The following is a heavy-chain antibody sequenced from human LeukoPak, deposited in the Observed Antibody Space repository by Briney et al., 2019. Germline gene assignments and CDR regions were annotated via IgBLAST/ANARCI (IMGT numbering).Heavy chain of an antibody. CDR2: ISAYNGNT. Sequence: GASVTVSCTASGYTFTSYGISWVRQAPGQGLEWMGWISAYNGNTNYAQKLQGRVTMTTDTSTSTAYMELRSLRSDDTAVYYCASPRRRCSSTSCYTGDAFDIWGQGTMVTVSS. CDR1: GYTFTSYG. CDR3: ASPRRRCSSTSCYTGDAFDI. V-gene: IGHV1-18*01. D-gene: IGHD2-2*02. J-gene: IGHJ3*02.